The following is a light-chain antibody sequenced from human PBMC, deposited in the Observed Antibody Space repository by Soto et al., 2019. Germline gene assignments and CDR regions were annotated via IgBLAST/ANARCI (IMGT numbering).Light chain of an antibody. CDR3: QHYNRYSEA. Sequence: DIQMTQSPSTLSGSVGDRVTITCRASQTISSWLAWYQQKPGKAPKLLYYKSSTLKSGVPSRFSGSGSGTEFTLTISNLQPDDFATYYCQHYNRYSEACGQGTKVELK. CDR1: QTISSW. V-gene: IGKV1-5*03. J-gene: IGKJ1*01. CDR2: KSS.